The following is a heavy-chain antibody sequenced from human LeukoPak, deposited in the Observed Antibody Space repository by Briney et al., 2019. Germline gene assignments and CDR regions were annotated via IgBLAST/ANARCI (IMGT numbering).Heavy chain of an antibody. CDR2: IYYSGST. CDR1: GGSISSSSYY. J-gene: IGHJ6*03. CDR3: AREVGAAYYYYYMDV. Sequence: PSETLSLTCTVSGGSISSSSYYWGWIRQPPGKGLEWIGSIYYSGSTYYNPSLRSRVTISVDTSKNQFSLKLSSVTAADTAVYYCAREVGAAYYYYYMDVWGKGTTVTVSS. V-gene: IGHV4-39*07. D-gene: IGHD1-26*01.